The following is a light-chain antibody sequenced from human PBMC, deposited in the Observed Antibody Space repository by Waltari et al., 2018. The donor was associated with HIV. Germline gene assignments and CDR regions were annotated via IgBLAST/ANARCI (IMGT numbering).Light chain of an antibody. Sequence: SSVLTQPPSVSVAPGKTARITCGGNNIGSKSVHWYPKKPGQAPVLVIYYDSDRPSGIPERCSGSNSGNTATLTISRVEAGDEADYYCQVWDSSSDHPVFGTGTKVTVL. CDR2: YDS. V-gene: IGLV3-21*04. J-gene: IGLJ1*01. CDR1: NIGSKS. CDR3: QVWDSSSDHPV.